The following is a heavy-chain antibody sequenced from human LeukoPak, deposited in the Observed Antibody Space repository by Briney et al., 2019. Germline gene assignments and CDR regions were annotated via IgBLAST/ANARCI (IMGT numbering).Heavy chain of an antibody. V-gene: IGHV1-69*05. J-gene: IGHJ4*02. Sequence: SVKVSCKASGGTFSSYATSWVRQAPGQGLEWMGGIIPIVGTANYAQKFQGRVTITTDESTSTAYMELSSLRSEDTAVYYCARGPYDYVWGSYRLFDYWGQGTLVTVSS. CDR1: GGTFSSYA. D-gene: IGHD3-16*02. CDR3: ARGPYDYVWGSYRLFDY. CDR2: IIPIVGTA.